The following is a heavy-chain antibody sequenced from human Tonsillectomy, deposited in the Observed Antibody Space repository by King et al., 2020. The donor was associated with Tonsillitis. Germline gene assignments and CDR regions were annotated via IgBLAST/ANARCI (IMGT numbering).Heavy chain of an antibody. CDR2: ISAYNDNP. CDR3: AREYCSGGSCYFPDY. D-gene: IGHD2-15*01. J-gene: IGHJ4*02. CDR1: GYTFTSYG. V-gene: IGHV1-18*01. Sequence: QLVQSGAEVKKPGASVKVSCKASGYTFTSYGISWVRQAPGQGLEWMGWISAYNDNPNYAQNLHGRVTMTTDTSTSTAYMELRSLTSDDTAVYYCAREYCSGGSCYFPDYWGQGTLVTVSS.